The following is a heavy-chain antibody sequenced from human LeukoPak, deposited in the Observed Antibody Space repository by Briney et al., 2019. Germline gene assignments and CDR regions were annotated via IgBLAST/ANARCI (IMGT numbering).Heavy chain of an antibody. CDR1: GFTFSSYS. CDR3: ARDRVVAAAAHFDY. D-gene: IGHD6-13*01. V-gene: IGHV3-21*01. J-gene: IGHJ4*02. CDR2: ISSSSSYI. Sequence: GGSLRLSCAASGFTFSSYSMNWVRQAPGKGPEWVSSISSSSSYIYYADSVKGRFTISRDNAKNSLYLQMNSLRAEDTAVYYCARDRVVAAAAHFDYWGQGTLVTVSS.